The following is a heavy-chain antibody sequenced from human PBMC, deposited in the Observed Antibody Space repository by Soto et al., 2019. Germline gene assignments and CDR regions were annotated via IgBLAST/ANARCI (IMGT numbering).Heavy chain of an antibody. Sequence: QITLKESGPTLVKPTQTLTLTCTFSGFSLSTSGVGVGWIRQPPGKALEWLALIYWDDDKRYSPSLKSRLTITKDTSKNQVVPTMTNMDPVDTATYYCAHSQWELLSNWFDPWGQGTLVTV. CDR1: GFSLSTSGVG. CDR3: AHSQWELLSNWFDP. CDR2: IYWDDDK. V-gene: IGHV2-5*02. D-gene: IGHD1-26*01. J-gene: IGHJ5*02.